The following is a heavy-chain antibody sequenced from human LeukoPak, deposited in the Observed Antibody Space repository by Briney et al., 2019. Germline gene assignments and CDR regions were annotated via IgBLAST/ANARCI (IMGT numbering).Heavy chain of an antibody. V-gene: IGHV3-48*04. CDR2: ITTGGSSI. D-gene: IGHD6-19*01. CDR3: LGSNIAVV. Sequence: GGSLRLSCAASGFTFSAYAMAWVRQAPGKGLECVSHITTGGSSIFYADFVKGRFTISRDNVKNSLYLQMNSLRAEDAADYYCLGSNIAVVWGQGALVTVSS. J-gene: IGHJ4*02. CDR1: GFTFSAYA.